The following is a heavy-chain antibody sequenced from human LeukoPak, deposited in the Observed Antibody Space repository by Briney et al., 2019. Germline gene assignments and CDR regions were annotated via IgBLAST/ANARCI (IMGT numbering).Heavy chain of an antibody. D-gene: IGHD1-7*01. J-gene: IGHJ3*02. Sequence: GGSLRLSCAASGFTFSSYAMSWVRQAPGKGLEWVSAISGSGGSTYYADSVKGRFTISRDNSKNTLYLQMNSLRAEDTAVYYCAKDPRTGTTFSATAAFDIWGQGTMVTVSS. CDR1: GFTFSSYA. CDR3: AKDPRTGTTFSATAAFDI. V-gene: IGHV3-23*01. CDR2: ISGSGGST.